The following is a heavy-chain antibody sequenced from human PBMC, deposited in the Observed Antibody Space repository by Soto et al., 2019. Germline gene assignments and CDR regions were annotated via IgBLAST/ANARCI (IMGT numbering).Heavy chain of an antibody. D-gene: IGHD1-26*01. Sequence: SETLSLTCTVSGGTISSWYWSWIRQPPGKGLEWIGYIYYSGSTNCNPSLKSRVTISVDTSKNQFSLKLSSVTAADTAVYYCARRYGSVLDEWGQGSLVTVSS. V-gene: IGHV4-59*08. J-gene: IGHJ4*02. CDR1: GGTISSWY. CDR2: IYYSGST. CDR3: ARRYGSVLDE.